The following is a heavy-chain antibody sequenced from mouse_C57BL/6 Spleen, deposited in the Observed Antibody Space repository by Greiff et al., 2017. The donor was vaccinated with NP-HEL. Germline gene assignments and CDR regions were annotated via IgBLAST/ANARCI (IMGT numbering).Heavy chain of an antibody. CDR3: ARCPYYSNYDAMDY. Sequence: QVQLQQSGPELVKPGASVNISCKASGYAFSSSWMNWVKQRPGKGLEWIGRIYPGDGDTNYNGKFKGKATLTADKSSSTAYMQLSSLTSEDSAVYFCARCPYYSNYDAMDYWGQGTSVTVSS. CDR1: GYAFSSSW. D-gene: IGHD2-5*01. V-gene: IGHV1-82*01. CDR2: IYPGDGDT. J-gene: IGHJ4*01.